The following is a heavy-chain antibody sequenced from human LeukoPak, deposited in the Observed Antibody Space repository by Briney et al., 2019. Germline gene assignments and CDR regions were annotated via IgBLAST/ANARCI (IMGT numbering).Heavy chain of an antibody. Sequence: GASLQISCQGSGYHFTSYWISWVRQVPGKGLEWMGRIDPSDSYTNYSPSFQGHVTISADKSISTAYLQWSSLKASDTAMYYCARLDLLSDAFDIWGQGTMVTVSS. V-gene: IGHV5-10-1*01. CDR2: IDPSDSYT. J-gene: IGHJ3*02. CDR3: ARLDLLSDAFDI. CDR1: GYHFTSYW. D-gene: IGHD1-1*01.